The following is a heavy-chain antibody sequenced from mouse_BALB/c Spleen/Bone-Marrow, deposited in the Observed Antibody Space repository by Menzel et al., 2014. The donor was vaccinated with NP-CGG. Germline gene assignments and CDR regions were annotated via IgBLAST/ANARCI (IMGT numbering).Heavy chain of an antibody. J-gene: IGHJ3*01. CDR3: ARNAYNDQPEFSFVY. CDR1: GFSFNSYG. Sequence: DVQLVESGGGLVKSGGSLKLSCAASGFSFNSYGMSWVRQTPEKRLEWVATISGGGSYTFYPDSVKGRFTISRDNAKNTRYLQLSILRSENTALYYVARNAYNDQPEFSFVYGGQGTLFTVSA. CDR2: ISGGGSYT. V-gene: IGHV5-9-2*01. D-gene: IGHD6-5*01.